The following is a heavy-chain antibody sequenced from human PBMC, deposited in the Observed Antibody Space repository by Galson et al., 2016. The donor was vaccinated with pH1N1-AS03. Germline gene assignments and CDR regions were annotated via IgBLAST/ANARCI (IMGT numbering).Heavy chain of an antibody. J-gene: IGHJ5*02. V-gene: IGHV1-8*03. CDR2: MNPDSGNT. CDR3: ARGVVDCSGPACSGTLRVDP. Sequence: SVMVSCKASGYTFTTYDINWVRQAPGQGLEWMGWMNPDSGNTGYAPSFQGRVTITRDTSISTAYMELSSLRSEDTAVYYCARGVVDCSGPACSGTLRVDPWGQGTLVTVSS. D-gene: IGHD2-15*01. CDR1: GYTFTTYD.